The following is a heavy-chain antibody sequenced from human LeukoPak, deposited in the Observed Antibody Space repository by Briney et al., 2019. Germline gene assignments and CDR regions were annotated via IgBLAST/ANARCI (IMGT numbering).Heavy chain of an antibody. CDR3: ARGPEYCSGGSCYVPVGY. Sequence: PGGSLRLSCTASGFTFSSFTMNWVRQGPGKGLEWVSSISSSSTYIYYADSVKGRFTISRDNAKNSLYLQMNSLRAEDTAVYYCARGPEYCSGGSCYVPVGYWGQGTLVTVSS. CDR2: ISSSSTYI. J-gene: IGHJ4*02. CDR1: GFTFSSFT. D-gene: IGHD2-15*01. V-gene: IGHV3-21*01.